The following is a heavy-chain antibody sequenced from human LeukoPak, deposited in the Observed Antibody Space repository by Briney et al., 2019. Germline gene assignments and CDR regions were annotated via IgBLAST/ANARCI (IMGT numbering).Heavy chain of an antibody. CDR3: ARSTISSSWYSHYYYYYMDV. J-gene: IGHJ6*03. CDR2: ISAYNGNT. V-gene: IGHV1-18*01. D-gene: IGHD6-13*01. Sequence: ASVKVSCKASGYTFTSYGISWVRQAPGQGLEWMGWISAYNGNTNYAQKLQGRVTMTTDTSTSTAYMELRSLRSDDTAVYYCARSTISSSWYSHYYYYYMDVWGKGTTVTVSS. CDR1: GYTFTSYG.